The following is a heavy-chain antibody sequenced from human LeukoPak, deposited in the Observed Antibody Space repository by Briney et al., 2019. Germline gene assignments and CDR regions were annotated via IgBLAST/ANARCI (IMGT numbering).Heavy chain of an antibody. Sequence: ASVKVSCKASGYTFSSYAMHWVRQAPGQRLEWMGWINAGNGNTKYSQEFQGRVTITRDTSASTAYMELSSLRSEDMAVYYCVRGVTYYYEGSGNYLDYWGQGTLVTVSS. V-gene: IGHV1-3*03. J-gene: IGHJ4*02. CDR2: INAGNGNT. CDR1: GYTFSSYA. D-gene: IGHD3-22*01. CDR3: VRGVTYYYEGSGNYLDY.